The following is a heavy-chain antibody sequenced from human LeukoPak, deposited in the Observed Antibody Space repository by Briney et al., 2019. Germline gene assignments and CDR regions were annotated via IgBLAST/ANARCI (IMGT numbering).Heavy chain of an antibody. J-gene: IGHJ4*02. CDR1: GFTFSDHY. Sequence: GGSLRLSCAASGFTFSDHYMSWIRQAPGKGLEWVSYISSGTTYTNYADSVKGRFTISRDNAKNSLYLQMNSLRAEDTAFYYCAKDPHSSSWYYFDSWGQGTLVTVSS. CDR3: AKDPHSSSWYYFDS. CDR2: ISSGTTYT. V-gene: IGHV3-11*06. D-gene: IGHD6-13*01.